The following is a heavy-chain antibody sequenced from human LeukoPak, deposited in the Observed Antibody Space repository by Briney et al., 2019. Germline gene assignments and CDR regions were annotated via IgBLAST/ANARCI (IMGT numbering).Heavy chain of an antibody. D-gene: IGHD2-15*01. V-gene: IGHV4-34*01. CDR2: VNHSGST. Sequence: SETLSLACAVYGGSFSGYYWGWIRHPPGKGLEWIGEVNHSGSTNYNPSLKSRVTISVDTSKNQFSLKLSSVTAADTAVYYCAGGIWCSGGSCYWFDPWGQGTLVTVSS. J-gene: IGHJ5*02. CDR3: AGGIWCSGGSCYWFDP. CDR1: GGSFSGYY.